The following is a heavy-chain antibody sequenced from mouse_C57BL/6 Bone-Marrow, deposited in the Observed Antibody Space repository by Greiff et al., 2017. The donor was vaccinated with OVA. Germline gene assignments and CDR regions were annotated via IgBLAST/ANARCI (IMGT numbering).Heavy chain of an antibody. CDR3: ARVPLTGTVAMDD. J-gene: IGHJ4*01. Sequence: QVQLQQSGPGLVQPSQSLSITCTVSGFSLTSYGVHWVRQSPGKGLEWLGVIWSGGSTDYNAAFISRLSISKDNSKSQVFFKMNSLQADDTAIYYCARVPLTGTVAMDDWGQGTSVTVSS. D-gene: IGHD4-1*01. CDR1: GFSLTSYG. V-gene: IGHV2-2*01. CDR2: IWSGGST.